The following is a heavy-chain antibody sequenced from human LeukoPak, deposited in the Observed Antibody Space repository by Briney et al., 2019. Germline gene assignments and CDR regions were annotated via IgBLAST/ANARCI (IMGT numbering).Heavy chain of an antibody. CDR1: GGSISSYY. Sequence: PSETLSLTCTVSGGSISSYYWGWIRQPPAKGLEWIGSNYYSGSTYYNPSLKSRVTISVDTSKNQFCLKLSSVTAADTAVYYCAGEVVPAAIWNLRGWFDPWGRGTLVSVSS. CDR3: AGEVVPAAIWNLRGWFDP. CDR2: NYYSGST. V-gene: IGHV4-39*01. D-gene: IGHD2-2*02. J-gene: IGHJ5*02.